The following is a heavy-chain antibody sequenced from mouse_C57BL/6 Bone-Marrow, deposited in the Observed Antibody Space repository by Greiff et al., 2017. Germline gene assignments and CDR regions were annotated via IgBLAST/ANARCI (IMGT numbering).Heavy chain of an antibody. CDR1: GFNIKDDY. J-gene: IGHJ2*01. V-gene: IGHV14-4*01. D-gene: IGHD1-1*01. Sequence: EVQLQQSGAELVRPGASVKLSCTASGFNIKDDYMHWVKQRPEQGLEWIGWIDPENGDTEYASKFQGKATITADTSSNTAYLQLSSLTSEDTAVYYCTTGLITTVVADYWGQGTTLTVSS. CDR2: IDPENGDT. CDR3: TTGLITTVVADY.